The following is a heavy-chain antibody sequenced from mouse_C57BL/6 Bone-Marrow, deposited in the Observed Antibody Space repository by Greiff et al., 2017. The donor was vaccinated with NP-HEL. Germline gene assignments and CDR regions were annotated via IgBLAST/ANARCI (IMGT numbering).Heavy chain of an antibody. V-gene: IGHV7-3*01. J-gene: IGHJ2*01. D-gene: IGHD4-1*01. CDR2: IRNKANGYTT. CDR3: AREETGYFDY. CDR1: GFTFTDYY. Sequence: EVQLVESGGGLVQPGGSLSLSCAASGFTFTDYYMSWVRQPPGKALEWLGFIRNKANGYTTEYSASVKGRFTISRDNSQSILYLQMNALRAEDSATYYCAREETGYFDYWGQGTTLTVSS.